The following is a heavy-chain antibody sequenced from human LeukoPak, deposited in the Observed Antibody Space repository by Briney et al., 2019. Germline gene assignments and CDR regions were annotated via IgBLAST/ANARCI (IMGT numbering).Heavy chain of an antibody. D-gene: IGHD3-22*01. CDR1: GGSFSGYY. J-gene: IGHJ4*02. CDR3: ASPITYYYDSSGYRFDY. Sequence: SETLSLTCAVYGGSFSGYYWSWIRQPPGKGLEWIGEINHSGSTNYNPSLKSRVTISVDTSKNQFSLKLSSVTAADTAVYYCASPITYYYDSSGYRFDYWGQGTLVTVSS. V-gene: IGHV4-34*01. CDR2: INHSGST.